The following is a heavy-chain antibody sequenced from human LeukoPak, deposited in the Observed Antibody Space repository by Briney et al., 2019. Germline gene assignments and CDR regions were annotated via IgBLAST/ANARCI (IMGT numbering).Heavy chain of an antibody. V-gene: IGHV4-39*01. CDR2: IYYSGST. Sequence: SKTLSLTCTVSGGSISSSRYYWGWIRQPPGKGLEWIGSIYYSGSTYYNPSLKSRVTISVDTSKNQFSLKLSSVTAADTAVYYCARQGVLMTLCDYWGQGTLVTVSS. J-gene: IGHJ4*02. CDR3: ARQGVLMTLCDY. CDR1: GGSISSSRYY. D-gene: IGHD3-10*01.